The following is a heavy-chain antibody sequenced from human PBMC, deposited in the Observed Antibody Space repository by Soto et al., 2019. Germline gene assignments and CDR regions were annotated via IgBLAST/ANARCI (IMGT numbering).Heavy chain of an antibody. Sequence: SETLSLTCTVSDDSFRCAEYYWSWIRQPLGKGPEWIGYTYYNGDTKYNPALRSRVTMSEDASKNQFSLRLSSVTAADTAVYFCARGPAYIDGWRTFDLWGRGILVTVSS. CDR2: TYYNGDT. D-gene: IGHD6-19*01. CDR3: ARGPAYIDGWRTFDL. V-gene: IGHV4-61*08. J-gene: IGHJ4*02. CDR1: DDSFRCAEYY.